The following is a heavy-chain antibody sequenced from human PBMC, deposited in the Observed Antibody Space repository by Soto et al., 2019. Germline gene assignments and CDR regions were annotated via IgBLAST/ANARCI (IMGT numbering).Heavy chain of an antibody. Sequence: GGSLRLSCATSDFTFRNYWMNWVRQAPGKWLEWVANIKPDGSATNYVDSVKGRFTISRDNVRNSVSLQMNSLRVEDTAVYFCFGGNGGPQWGQGXLVTVSS. D-gene: IGHD3-16*01. CDR1: DFTFRNYW. CDR3: FGGNGGPQ. V-gene: IGHV3-7*03. CDR2: IKPDGSAT. J-gene: IGHJ4*02.